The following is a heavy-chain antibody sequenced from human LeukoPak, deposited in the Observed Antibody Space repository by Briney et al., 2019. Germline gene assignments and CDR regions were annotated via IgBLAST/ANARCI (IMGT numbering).Heavy chain of an antibody. CDR1: GFTFSNYS. V-gene: IGHV3-21*01. J-gene: IGHJ4*02. Sequence: GGSLRLSCAASGFTFSNYSMNWVRQAPGKGLEGVSSISCSSIYIYYANPVNRRFTIFRDNAKNPLYLQTTSLRAEDTAVYYCARDPPYYDSSGYYYDYWGQGTLVTVSS. D-gene: IGHD3-22*01. CDR3: ARDPPYYDSSGYYYDY. CDR2: ISCSSIYI.